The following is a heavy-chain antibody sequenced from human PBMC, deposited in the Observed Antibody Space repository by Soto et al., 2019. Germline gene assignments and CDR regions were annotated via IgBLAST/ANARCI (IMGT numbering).Heavy chain of an antibody. CDR3: ARRAGYDFWSGYHDAFDI. Sequence: GGSLRLSCAASGFTFSDHYMDWVRQAPGKGLEWVGRTRNKANSYTTEYAASVKGRFTISRDDSKNSLYLQMNSLKTEDTAVYYCARRAGYDFWSGYHDAFDIWGQGTMVTVSS. CDR1: GFTFSDHY. V-gene: IGHV3-72*01. CDR2: TRNKANSYTT. D-gene: IGHD3-3*01. J-gene: IGHJ3*02.